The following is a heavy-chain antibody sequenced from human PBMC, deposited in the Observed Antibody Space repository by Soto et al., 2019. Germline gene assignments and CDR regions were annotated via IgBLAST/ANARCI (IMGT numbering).Heavy chain of an antibody. CDR3: ARALRYFDWLSSPIDY. J-gene: IGHJ4*02. CDR2: ISSSSSTI. CDR1: GFTFSTYA. V-gene: IGHV3-48*01. D-gene: IGHD3-9*01. Sequence: GGSLRLSCAASGFTFSTYAMSWVRQAPGKGLEWVSYISSSSSTIYYADSVKGRFTISRDNAKNSLYLQMNSLRAEDTAVYYCARALRYFDWLSSPIDYWGQGTLVTVSS.